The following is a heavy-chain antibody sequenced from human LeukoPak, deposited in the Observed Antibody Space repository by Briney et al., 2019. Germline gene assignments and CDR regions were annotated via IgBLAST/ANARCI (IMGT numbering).Heavy chain of an antibody. D-gene: IGHD5-24*01. CDR3: AGDPFVEMTTARPP. V-gene: IGHV4-59*08. Sequence: SETLSLTCTVSGGSISSYYWSWIRQPPGKGLEWIGYIYYSGSTNYNPSLKSRVTISVDTSKNQFSLKLSSVTAADTAVYYCAGDPFVEMTTARPPWGAGNLVTVSS. CDR1: GGSISSYY. CDR2: IYYSGST. J-gene: IGHJ5*02.